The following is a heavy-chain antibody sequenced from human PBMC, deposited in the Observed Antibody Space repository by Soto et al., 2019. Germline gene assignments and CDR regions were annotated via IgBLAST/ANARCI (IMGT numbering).Heavy chain of an antibody. D-gene: IGHD1-26*01. CDR1: GGTFSRHS. Sequence: QVQMVQSGAEVKKPGSSARVSCKVPGGTFSRHSISWVRQAPGQGLEWMGGIIPIFDATQYAQKFQGRLTRLAEESTTPFHVDLRSMRHKDTALYYWTRDVRSVRGARGQGTLVTVS. J-gene: IGHJ4*02. V-gene: IGHV1-69*01. CDR3: TRDVRSVRGA. CDR2: IIPIFDAT.